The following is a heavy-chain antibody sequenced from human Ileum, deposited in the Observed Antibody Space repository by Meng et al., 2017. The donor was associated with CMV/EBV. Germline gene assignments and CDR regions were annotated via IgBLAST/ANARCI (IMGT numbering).Heavy chain of an antibody. CDR3: ARHSSSFIDY. J-gene: IGHJ4*02. D-gene: IGHD6-13*01. CDR2: ISSSGSTI. V-gene: IGHV3-48*03. Sequence: GESLKISCTASGFTFGDYAMNWVRQAPGKGLEWVSYISSSGSTIYYADSVKGRFTISRDNAKNSLYLQMNSLRAEDTAVYYCARHSSSFIDYWGQGTLVTVSS. CDR1: GFTFGDYA.